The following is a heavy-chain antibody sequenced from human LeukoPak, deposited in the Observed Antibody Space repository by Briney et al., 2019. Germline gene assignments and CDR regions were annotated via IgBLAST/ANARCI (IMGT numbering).Heavy chain of an antibody. Sequence: SETLSLTCAVYGGSFGGYYWSWIRQPPGKGLEWIGEINHSGSTNYNPSLKSRVTISVDTSKNQFSLKLSSVTAADTAVYYCARAARGAEYYYYYYYGMDVWGQGTTVTVSS. CDR1: GGSFGGYY. CDR3: ARAARGAEYYYYYYYGMDV. V-gene: IGHV4-34*01. CDR2: INHSGST. J-gene: IGHJ6*02. D-gene: IGHD1-26*01.